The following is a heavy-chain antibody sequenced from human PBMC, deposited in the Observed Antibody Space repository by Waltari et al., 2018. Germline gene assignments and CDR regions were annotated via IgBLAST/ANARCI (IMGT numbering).Heavy chain of an antibody. D-gene: IGHD6-13*01. CDR3: ARGSSSGWYGYFDY. Sequence: QVQLQESGPGLVKPSETLSLTCTVSGGSIKTYYWSWIRQPPGKGLEWIGYTSDTGSTNNNPSLKSRVTISVDTSKNQFSLKLSSVTAADTAVYYCARGSSSGWYGYFDYWGQGTRVTVSS. CDR1: GGSIKTYY. CDR2: TSDTGST. V-gene: IGHV4-59*01. J-gene: IGHJ4*02.